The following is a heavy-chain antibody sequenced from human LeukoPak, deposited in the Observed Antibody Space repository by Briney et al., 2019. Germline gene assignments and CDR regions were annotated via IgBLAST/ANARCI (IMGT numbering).Heavy chain of an antibody. CDR2: IRYDGSNK. CDR3: ARAWGIAVAG. V-gene: IGHV3-30*02. D-gene: IGHD6-19*01. Sequence: GGSLRLSCAASGFIFNSYGMHWVRQAPGKGLEWVAFIRYDGSNKHYADSVKGRFTISRDNSKNSLYLQMNSLRAEDTAVYYRARAWGIAVAGWGQGTLVTVSS. J-gene: IGHJ4*02. CDR1: GFIFNSYG.